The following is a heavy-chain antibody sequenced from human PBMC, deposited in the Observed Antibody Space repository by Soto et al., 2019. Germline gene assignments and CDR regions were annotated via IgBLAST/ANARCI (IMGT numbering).Heavy chain of an antibody. V-gene: IGHV3-23*01. CDR3: AKGSASARPYYFDS. J-gene: IGHJ4*02. D-gene: IGHD6-6*01. Sequence: GGSLRLSCAACGFIFSSHVMSWVRQAPGKGLEWVSALTGSSGDTYYADSVKGRLTTSRDNSKNTLYLQMSSLRAEDTAVYYCAKGSASARPYYFDSWGQGPLVTVSS. CDR2: LTGSSGDT. CDR1: GFIFSSHV.